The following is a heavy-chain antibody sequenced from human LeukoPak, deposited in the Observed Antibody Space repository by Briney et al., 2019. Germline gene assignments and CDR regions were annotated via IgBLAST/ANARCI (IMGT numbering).Heavy chain of an antibody. Sequence: GGSLRLSCAASGFTFSSYGMHWVRQAPGKGLEWVAVVSYDGSHKYYADSVKGRFTISSDNSKNTLYLQMNSLRAEDTAMYYCAKDREGGLWGQGTLVTVSS. CDR1: GFTFSSYG. CDR3: AKDREGGL. V-gene: IGHV3-30*18. J-gene: IGHJ4*02. CDR2: VSYDGSHK. D-gene: IGHD3-16*01.